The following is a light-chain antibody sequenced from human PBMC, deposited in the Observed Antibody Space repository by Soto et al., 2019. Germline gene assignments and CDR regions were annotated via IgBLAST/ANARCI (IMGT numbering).Light chain of an antibody. V-gene: IGKV4-1*01. CDR1: QSVLYGSNSC. J-gene: IGKJ2*01. Sequence: ILMTQSPDSLAVSLGERATIHCKSRQSVLYGSNSCLAWYQQKPGQPPKLLIYWASIRESGVPDRFSGSGSGIDFTLTISSLQAEDVAVYYCQQYFRTPYTFGQGTKLEIE. CDR2: WAS. CDR3: QQYFRTPYT.